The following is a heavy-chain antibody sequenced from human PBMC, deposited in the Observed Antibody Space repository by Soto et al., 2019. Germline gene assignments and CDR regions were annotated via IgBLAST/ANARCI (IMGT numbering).Heavy chain of an antibody. CDR2: INPSGGST. Sequence: ASVKVSCKASGYTLIMYYIHWMRQAPGQGLEWMGLINPSGGSTTYAQKFQGRVTMTRDTSTSTAYMDLSSLRSEDTAVYYCARSPYSSGYYYAIDYWGQRTQVTVSS. V-gene: IGHV1-46*01. CDR1: GYTLIMYY. J-gene: IGHJ4*02. D-gene: IGHD3-22*01. CDR3: ARSPYSSGYYYAIDY.